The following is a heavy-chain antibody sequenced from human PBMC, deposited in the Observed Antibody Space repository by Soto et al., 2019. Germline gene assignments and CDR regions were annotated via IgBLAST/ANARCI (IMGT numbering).Heavy chain of an antibody. Sequence: GASLKVSCKASGGTFSSYAISWVRQAPGQGLEWMGGIIPIFGTANYAQKFQGRVTITADESTSTAYMELSSLRSEDTAVYYCARVMGTVAGLYYYYGMDVWGQGTTVTVSS. CDR1: GGTFSSYA. J-gene: IGHJ6*02. D-gene: IGHD6-19*01. CDR3: ARVMGTVAGLYYYYGMDV. CDR2: IIPIFGTA. V-gene: IGHV1-69*13.